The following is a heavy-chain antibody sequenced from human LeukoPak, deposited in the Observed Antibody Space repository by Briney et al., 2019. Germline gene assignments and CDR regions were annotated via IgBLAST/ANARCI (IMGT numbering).Heavy chain of an antibody. CDR2: ISDSGGRT. D-gene: IGHD4-11*01. Sequence: GGPLRLSCVASGFTFSSYAMSWVRQAPGKGLEWVSSISDSGGRTYHADSVKGRLTISRDNAKNSLYLQMNSLRAEDTAVYYCARDVNDYSNQGCAYWGQGTLVTVSS. J-gene: IGHJ4*02. CDR3: ARDVNDYSNQGCAY. V-gene: IGHV3-23*01. CDR1: GFTFSSYA.